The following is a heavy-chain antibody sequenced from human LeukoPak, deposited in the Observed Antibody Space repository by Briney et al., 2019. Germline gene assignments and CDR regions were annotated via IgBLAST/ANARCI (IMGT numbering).Heavy chain of an antibody. V-gene: IGHV4-34*01. D-gene: IGHD3-3*01. CDR2: INHSGST. Sequence: SETLSLTCAVYGGSFSGYYWSWIRQPPGKGLEWIGEINHSGSTNYNPSLKSRVTISVDTSKNQFSLKLSSVTAADTAVYYCARARDFWNGRWFDPWGQRTLVTVSS. CDR3: ARARDFWNGRWFDP. CDR1: GGSFSGYY. J-gene: IGHJ5*02.